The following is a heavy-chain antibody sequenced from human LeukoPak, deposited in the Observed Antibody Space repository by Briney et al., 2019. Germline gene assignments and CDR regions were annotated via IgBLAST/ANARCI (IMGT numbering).Heavy chain of an antibody. V-gene: IGHV3-7*01. D-gene: IGHD4-17*01. J-gene: IGHJ6*03. Sequence: GGSLRLSCAASGFTFSSYWMSWVRQAPGKGLESVANIKQDGSEKYYVDSVKGRFTISRDNAKNSLYLQMNSLRVEDTAVYYCARDATTELGTVYMDVWGKGTTVTISS. CDR3: ARDATTELGTVYMDV. CDR2: IKQDGSEK. CDR1: GFTFSSYW.